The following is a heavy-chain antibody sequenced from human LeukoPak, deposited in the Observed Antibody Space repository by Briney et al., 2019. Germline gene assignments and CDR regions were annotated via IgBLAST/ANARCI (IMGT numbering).Heavy chain of an antibody. CDR1: GFTFSSYW. Sequence: XGSLRLSCAASGFTFSSYWMSWVRQAPGKGLEWVANIKQDGSEKYYVDSVKGRFTISRDNAKNSLYLQMNSLRAEDTAVYYCARGSPYRTAQNLDYWGQGTLVTVSS. CDR2: IKQDGSEK. J-gene: IGHJ4*02. V-gene: IGHV3-7*04. CDR3: ARGSPYRTAQNLDY. D-gene: IGHD4-11*01.